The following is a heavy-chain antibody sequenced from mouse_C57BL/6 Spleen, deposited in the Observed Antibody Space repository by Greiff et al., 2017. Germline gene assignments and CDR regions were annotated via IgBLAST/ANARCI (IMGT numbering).Heavy chain of an antibody. Sequence: VQLQQSGAELVRPGASVTLSCKASGYTFTDYEMHWVKQTPVHGLEWIGAIDPETGGTAYNQKFKGKAILTADKSSSAAYMELRSLTSEDSAVYYCTRSGLVDDWGQGTTLTVSS. CDR3: TRSGLVDD. CDR1: GYTFTDYE. V-gene: IGHV1-15*01. D-gene: IGHD3-3*01. J-gene: IGHJ2*01. CDR2: IDPETGGT.